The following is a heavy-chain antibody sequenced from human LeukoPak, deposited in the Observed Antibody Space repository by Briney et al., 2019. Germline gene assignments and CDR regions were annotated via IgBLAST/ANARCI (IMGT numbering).Heavy chain of an antibody. CDR3: ARGPATTVTTGGPLGY. V-gene: IGHV4-31*03. CDR2: IYYSGST. D-gene: IGHD4-17*01. Sequence: PSQTLSLTCTVSGGSISSGGYYWSWIRQHPGNGLEWLGYIYYSGSTYYNPSLKSRVTISVDTSKNQFSLKLSSVTAADTAVYYCARGPATTVTTGGPLGYWGQGTLVTVSS. J-gene: IGHJ4*02. CDR1: GGSISSGGYY.